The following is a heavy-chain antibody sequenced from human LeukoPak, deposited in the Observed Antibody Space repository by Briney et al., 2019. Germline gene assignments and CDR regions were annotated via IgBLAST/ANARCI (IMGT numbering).Heavy chain of an antibody. J-gene: IGHJ4*02. CDR2: INPSGGST. CDR3: ARDLGGYDSGGDQKEGVSDDY. CDR1: GYTFTSYY. V-gene: IGHV1-46*01. Sequence: ASVKVSCKASGYTFTSYYMHWVRQAPGQGLEWMGIINPSGGSTSYAQKFQGRVTMTRDTSTSTVYMELSSLRSEDTAVYYCARDLGGYDSGGDQKEGVSDDYWGQGTLVTVSS. D-gene: IGHD5-12*01.